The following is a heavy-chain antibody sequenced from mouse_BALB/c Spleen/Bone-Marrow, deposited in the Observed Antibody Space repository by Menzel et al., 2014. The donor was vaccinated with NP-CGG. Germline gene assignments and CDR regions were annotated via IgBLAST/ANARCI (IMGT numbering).Heavy chain of an antibody. CDR2: IYPGNVNT. D-gene: IGHD1-1*01. Sequence: VKLMESGPELVKPGASVRISCKASGYTFTSYYIHWVKQRPGQGLEWIGWIYPGNVNTKYNEKFKGKATQTADKSSSTAYMQLSSLTSEDSAVYFCARYGSSYYFDYWGQGTTLTVSS. CDR1: GYTFTSYY. CDR3: ARYGSSYYFDY. V-gene: IGHV1S56*01. J-gene: IGHJ2*01.